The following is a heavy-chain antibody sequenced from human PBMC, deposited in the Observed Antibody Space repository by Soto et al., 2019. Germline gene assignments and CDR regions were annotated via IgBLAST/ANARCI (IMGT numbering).Heavy chain of an antibody. CDR2: ISGSGGST. J-gene: IGHJ4*02. V-gene: IGHV3-23*01. CDR3: AKTPTSRLRFDSSSWYFDY. D-gene: IGHD6-13*01. CDR1: GFTFSSYA. Sequence: GGSLRLSCAASGFTFSSYAMSWVRQAPGKGLEWVSAISGSGGSTYYADSVKGRFTISRDNSKNTLYLQMNSLRAEDTAVYYCAKTPTSRLRFDSSSWYFDYWGQGTLVTVSS.